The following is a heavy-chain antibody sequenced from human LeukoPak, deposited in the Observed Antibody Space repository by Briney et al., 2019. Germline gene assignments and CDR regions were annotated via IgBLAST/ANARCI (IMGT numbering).Heavy chain of an antibody. D-gene: IGHD4-17*01. CDR2: ISSSISYI. V-gene: IGHV3-21*01. CDR3: ARGPHGDYKDN. J-gene: IGHJ4*02. CDR1: GVSFSTYA. Sequence: PGGSLRLSCAASGVSFSTYAMSWVRQAPGKGLEWVSSISSSISYIYYADTAKGRFTISRDNAKNSLYLQRNSLRAEDTTVYYCARGPHGDYKDNWGQGTLVTVSS.